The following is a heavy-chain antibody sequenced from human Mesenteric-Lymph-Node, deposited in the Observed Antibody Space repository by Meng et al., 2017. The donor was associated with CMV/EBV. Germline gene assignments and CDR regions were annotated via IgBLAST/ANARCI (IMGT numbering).Heavy chain of an antibody. CDR1: GGSISSYY. CDR3: ARSSSPYYYYGMDV. Sequence: SETLSLTCTVSGGSISSYYWSWIRQPPGKGLEWIGYIYYSGSTNYNPSLKSRVTISVDTSKNQFSLKLSSVTAADTAVYYCARSSSPYYYYGMDVWGQGTTVTVSS. CDR2: IYYSGST. V-gene: IGHV4-59*01. D-gene: IGHD1-26*01. J-gene: IGHJ6*02.